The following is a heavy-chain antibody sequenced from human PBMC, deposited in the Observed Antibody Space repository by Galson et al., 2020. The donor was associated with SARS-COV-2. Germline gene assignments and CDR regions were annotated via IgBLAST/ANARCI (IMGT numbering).Heavy chain of an antibody. CDR2: FDPEDGET. D-gene: IGHD6-13*01. CDR1: GYTLTELS. J-gene: IGHJ5*02. V-gene: IGHV1-24*01. CDR3: ATAAAAGRPSWFDP. Sequence: GESLKISCKVSGYTLTELSMHWVRQAPGKGLEWMGGFDPEDGETIYAQKFQGRVTMTEDTSTDTAYMELSSLRSEDTAVYYCATAAAAGRPSWFDPWGQGTLVTVSS.